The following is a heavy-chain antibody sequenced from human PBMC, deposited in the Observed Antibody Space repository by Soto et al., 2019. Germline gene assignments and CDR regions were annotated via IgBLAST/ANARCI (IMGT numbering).Heavy chain of an antibody. Sequence: QVQLQESGPGLVKPSQTLSLTCSVSGESISSGGYYWSWIRHHPGKGLEWIGYIYDSERAYYNPSLKSRVTIPREPAKNHFAMRLSSVTAADTAVYYCARASSSSSAADYWGQGTLATVSS. V-gene: IGHV4-31*03. CDR1: GESISSGGYY. J-gene: IGHJ4*02. CDR2: IYDSERA. D-gene: IGHD6-6*01. CDR3: ARASSSSSAADY.